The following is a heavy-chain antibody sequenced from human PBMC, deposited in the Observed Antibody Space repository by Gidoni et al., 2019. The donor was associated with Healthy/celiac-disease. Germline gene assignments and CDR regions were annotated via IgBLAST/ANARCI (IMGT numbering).Heavy chain of an antibody. CDR2: ISSSSSYI. CDR1: GFTFSSYS. CDR3: ARDCGGDCYDAFDI. Sequence: EVQLVASGGGLVKPGGSLRLSCAASGFTFSSYSMNWVRQPPGKELEGVSSISSSSSYIYYADSGKGRFTISRDNAKNSLYLQMNSLRAEDTAVYYCARDCGGDCYDAFDIWGQGTMVTVSS. V-gene: IGHV3-21*01. D-gene: IGHD2-21*01. J-gene: IGHJ3*02.